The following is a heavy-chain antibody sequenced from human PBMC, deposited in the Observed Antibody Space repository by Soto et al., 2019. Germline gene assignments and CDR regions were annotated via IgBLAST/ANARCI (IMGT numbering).Heavy chain of an antibody. CDR2: INSDESST. V-gene: IGHV3-74*01. CDR3: ARDGYTYGYGAMDV. D-gene: IGHD5-18*01. J-gene: IGHJ6*02. CDR1: GFTFRSYW. Sequence: EVQLVESGGGLVQPGGSLRLSCAASGFTFRSYWMHWVRQAPGKGLVWVSRINSDESSTNYADSVKGRFTISRDNAKNTLYLQMNSLRAEDTAVYYCARDGYTYGYGAMDVWGQGTPVTVSS.